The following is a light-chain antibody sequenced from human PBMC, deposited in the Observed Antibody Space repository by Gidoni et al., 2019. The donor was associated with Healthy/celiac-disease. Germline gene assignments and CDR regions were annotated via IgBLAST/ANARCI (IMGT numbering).Light chain of an antibody. V-gene: IGLV2-11*01. J-gene: IGLJ2*01. CDR1: SSDVGGYNY. CDR3: CSYAGSYTFVV. Sequence: QSALTQPRSVSGSPGQSFTISCTGTSSDVGGYNYVYWYQQHPDKAPTPMSYDVSKRRSGVPDRFSGSKSGNTASLTISGLQAEDEADYYCCSYAGSYTFVVFGGGTKLTVL. CDR2: DVS.